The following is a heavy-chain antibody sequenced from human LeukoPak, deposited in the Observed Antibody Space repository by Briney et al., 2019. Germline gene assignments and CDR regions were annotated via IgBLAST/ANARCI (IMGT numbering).Heavy chain of an antibody. J-gene: IGHJ4*02. D-gene: IGHD4-11*01. CDR2: ISSSSSYI. CDR3: ARVYSNYGTRRSYFDY. Sequence: TGGSLRLSCAASGFTFSSYSMNWVRQAPGKGLEWVSSISSSSSYIYYADSVKGRFTISRDNAKNSLYLQMNSLRAEDTAVYYCARVYSNYGTRRSYFDYWGQGTLVTVPS. CDR1: GFTFSSYS. V-gene: IGHV3-21*01.